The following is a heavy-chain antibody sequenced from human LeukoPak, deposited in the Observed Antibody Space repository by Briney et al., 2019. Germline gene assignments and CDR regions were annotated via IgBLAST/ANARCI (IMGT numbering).Heavy chain of an antibody. D-gene: IGHD6-19*01. CDR2: ISGSGGST. CDR1: GFTFSSYS. Sequence: GGSLRLSCAASGFTFSSYSMNWVRQAPGKGLEWVSAISGSGGSTYYADSVKGRFTISRDNSKNTLYLQMNSLRAEDTAVYYCAKVTVAGTVPSDYWGQGTLVTVSS. J-gene: IGHJ4*02. CDR3: AKVTVAGTVPSDY. V-gene: IGHV3-23*01.